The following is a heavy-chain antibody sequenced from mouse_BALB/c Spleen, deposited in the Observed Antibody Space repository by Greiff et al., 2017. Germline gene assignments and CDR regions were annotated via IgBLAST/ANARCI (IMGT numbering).Heavy chain of an antibody. CDR1: GFTFSSYA. CDR2: ISSGGST. Sequence: EVQVVESGGGLVKPGGSLKLSCAASGFTFSSYAMSWVRQTPEKRLEWVASISSGGSTYYPDSVKGRFTISRDNARNILYLQMSSLRSEDTAMYYCARAHYYGSSSYYYAMDYWGQGTSVTVSS. J-gene: IGHJ4*01. D-gene: IGHD1-1*01. CDR3: ARAHYYGSSSYYYAMDY. V-gene: IGHV5-6-5*01.